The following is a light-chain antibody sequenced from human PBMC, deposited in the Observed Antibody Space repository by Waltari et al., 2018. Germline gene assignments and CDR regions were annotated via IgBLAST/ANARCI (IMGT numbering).Light chain of an antibody. V-gene: IGLV2-14*01. CDR3: SSYTSSSTWV. CDR1: SRSGGGLNN. J-gene: IGLJ3*02. Sequence: QSALTQPAPLSGSPGQSITISSTRTSRSGGGLNNGSWYQQHTRKAPKLRIYDVSKRPSGVSTRFSVSKSATTASLTISGLQAEDEAAYYCSSYTSSSTWVFGGGTKLTVL. CDR2: DVS.